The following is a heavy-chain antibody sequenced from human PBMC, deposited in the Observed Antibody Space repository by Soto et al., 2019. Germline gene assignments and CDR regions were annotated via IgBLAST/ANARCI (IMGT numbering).Heavy chain of an antibody. J-gene: IGHJ5*02. CDR1: GYSLTELS. CDR3: AGFKEGNILGLRWLDP. Sequence: ASVKVSCKVSGYSLTELSVHWVRQAPGEGLEWMGGYDLEKGETIYAQKFQGRVTMTEDSPADTPYMQMNDLRPDDTAVYYCAGFKEGNILGLRWLDPWGQGTRVTVSS. D-gene: IGHD4-4*01. V-gene: IGHV1-24*01. CDR2: YDLEKGET.